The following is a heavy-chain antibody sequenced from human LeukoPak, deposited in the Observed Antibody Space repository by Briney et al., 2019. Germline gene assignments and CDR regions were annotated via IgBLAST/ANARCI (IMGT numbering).Heavy chain of an antibody. D-gene: IGHD3-10*01. Sequence: GASVKVSCKASGYTFTSYYMHWVRQAPGQGLEWMGMIKGSSGSTNYAQNFQGRVTMTRDTSKNQFSLKLSSVTAADTAVYYCATDNSYGSGSYCTWGQGTLVTVSS. CDR3: ATDNSYGSGSYCT. CDR1: GYTFTSYY. CDR2: IKGSSGST. J-gene: IGHJ4*02. V-gene: IGHV1-46*01.